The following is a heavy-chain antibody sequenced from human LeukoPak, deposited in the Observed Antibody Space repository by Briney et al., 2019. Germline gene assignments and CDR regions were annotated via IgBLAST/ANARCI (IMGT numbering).Heavy chain of an antibody. CDR3: ATRVGARGYFDY. J-gene: IGHJ4*02. D-gene: IGHD1-26*01. CDR2: IIPIFGTA. V-gene: IGHV1-69*05. Sequence: VKVSCKASGGTFSSYAISWVRQAPGQGLEWMGGIIPIFGTANYAQKFQGRVTITTDESTSTAYMELSSLRSEDTAVYYCATRVGARGYFDYWGQGTLVTVPS. CDR1: GGTFSSYA.